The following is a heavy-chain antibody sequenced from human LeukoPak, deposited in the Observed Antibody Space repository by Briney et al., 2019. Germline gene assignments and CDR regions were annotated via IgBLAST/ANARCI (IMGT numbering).Heavy chain of an antibody. CDR3: ARHYSNAFGY. Sequence: SETLSLTCTVSGGSISSYYWSWIRQPPGKGLEWIGYIYYSGSTNYNPSLKSRVTISVDTSKNQFSLKLSSVTAADTAVYYCARHYSNAFGYRGQGTLVT. V-gene: IGHV4-59*01. CDR1: GGSISSYY. CDR2: IYYSGST. J-gene: IGHJ4*02. D-gene: IGHD4-11*01.